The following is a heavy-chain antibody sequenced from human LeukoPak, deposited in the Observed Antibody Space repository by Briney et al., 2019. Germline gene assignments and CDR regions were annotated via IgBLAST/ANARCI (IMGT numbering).Heavy chain of an antibody. Sequence: PSETLSLTCAVYGGSFSGYYWSWIRQPPGKGLEWIGEINHSGSTNYNPSLKSRVTISVDTSKNQFSLKLSSVTAADTAVYYCARGSHNYDFWSGYYPPFDYWGQGTLVTVSS. J-gene: IGHJ4*02. CDR3: ARGSHNYDFWSGYYPPFDY. D-gene: IGHD3-3*01. CDR2: INHSGST. CDR1: GGSFSGYY. V-gene: IGHV4-34*01.